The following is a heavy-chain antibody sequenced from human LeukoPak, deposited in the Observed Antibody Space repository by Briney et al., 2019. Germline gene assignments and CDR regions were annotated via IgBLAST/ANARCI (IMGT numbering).Heavy chain of an antibody. CDR3: ARDPRNYYGSGSYSGAFDI. J-gene: IGHJ3*02. V-gene: IGHV1-3*01. Sequence: ASVKVSCQASGYTFTSYAMHWVRQAPGQRLEWMGWINAGNGNTKYSQKFQGRVTITRDTSASTAYMELSGLRSEDTAVYYCARDPRNYYGSGSYSGAFDIWGQGTMVTVSS. CDR1: GYTFTSYA. CDR2: INAGNGNT. D-gene: IGHD3-10*01.